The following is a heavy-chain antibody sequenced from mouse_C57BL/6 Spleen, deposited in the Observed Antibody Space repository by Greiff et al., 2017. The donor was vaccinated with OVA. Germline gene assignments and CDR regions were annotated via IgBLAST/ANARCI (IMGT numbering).Heavy chain of an antibody. CDR1: GYTFTSYW. Sequence: VQLQQPGAELVRPGSSVKLSCKASGYTFTSYWMHWVKQRPIQGLEWIGNIDPSDSETHYNQKFKDKATLTVDKSSSTAYMQLSSLTSEDSAVYDCARGPLYYYGSSSFDYWGQGTTLTVSS. V-gene: IGHV1-52*01. CDR3: ARGPLYYYGSSSFDY. D-gene: IGHD1-1*01. CDR2: IDPSDSET. J-gene: IGHJ2*01.